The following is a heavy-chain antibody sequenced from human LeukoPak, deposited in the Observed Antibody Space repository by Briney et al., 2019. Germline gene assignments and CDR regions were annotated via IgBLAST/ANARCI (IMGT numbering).Heavy chain of an antibody. V-gene: IGHV3-30*03. CDR1: GFTFSSYG. D-gene: IGHD2-15*01. J-gene: IGHJ4*02. CDR3: ARDDALYCSGGSCFHFDY. CDR2: ISYDGSNK. Sequence: GGSLRLSCAASGFTFSSYGMHWVRQAPGKGLEWVAVISYDGSNKYYADSVKGRFTISRDNSKNTLYLQMNSLRAEDTAVYYCARDDALYCSGGSCFHFDYWGQGTLVTVSS.